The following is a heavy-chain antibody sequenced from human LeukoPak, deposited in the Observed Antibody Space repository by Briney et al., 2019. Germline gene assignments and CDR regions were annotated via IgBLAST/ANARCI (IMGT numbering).Heavy chain of an antibody. D-gene: IGHD6-19*01. CDR2: IYYSGST. Sequence: PSETLSLTCTVSGGSISSSSYYWGWIRQPPGNGLEWTGSIYYSGSTYYNPSLKSRVTISVDTSKNQFSLKLSSVTAADTAVYYYARDRVAVAGYYYYGMDVWGQGTTVTVSS. CDR3: ARDRVAVAGYYYYGMDV. J-gene: IGHJ6*02. V-gene: IGHV4-39*07. CDR1: GGSISSSSYY.